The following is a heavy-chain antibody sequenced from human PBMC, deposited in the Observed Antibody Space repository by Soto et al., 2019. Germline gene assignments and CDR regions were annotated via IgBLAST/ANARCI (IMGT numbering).Heavy chain of an antibody. J-gene: IGHJ6*02. D-gene: IGHD2-2*01. CDR2: ISAYNGNT. CDR1: GYTFTSYG. CDR3: ARECSSTSRYDYYYYGMDV. Sequence: ASVKVSCKASGYTFTSYGISWVRQAPGQGLEWMGWISAYNGNTNYAQKLQGRATMTTDTSTSTAYMELRSLRSDDTAVYYCARECSSTSRYDYYYYGMDVWGQGTTVTVSS. V-gene: IGHV1-18*01.